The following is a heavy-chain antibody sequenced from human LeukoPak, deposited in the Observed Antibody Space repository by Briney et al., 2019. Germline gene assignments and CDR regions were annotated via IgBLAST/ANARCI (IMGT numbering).Heavy chain of an antibody. V-gene: IGHV3-21*01. CDR1: GFTFSSYS. CDR3: ARAGIAAAGTGTDY. Sequence: GGTLRLSCAASGFTFSSYSMNWVRQAPGKGLEWVSSISSSSSYIYYGDSVKGRFTISRDNAKNSLYLQMNSLRAEDTAVYYCARAGIAAAGTGTDYWGQGTLVTVSS. J-gene: IGHJ4*02. D-gene: IGHD6-13*01. CDR2: ISSSSSYI.